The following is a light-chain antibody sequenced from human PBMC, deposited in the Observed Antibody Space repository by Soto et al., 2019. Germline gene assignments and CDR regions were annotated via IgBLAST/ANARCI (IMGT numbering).Light chain of an antibody. V-gene: IGKV3-20*01. CDR1: QSVSSSY. CDR3: QQYGSSPRT. Sequence: EIVLTQSPGTLSLSPGERATLSCRASQSVSSSYLAWYQQKPGQAPRLLIYSTSSRATGIPDRFSGSGSGRDFTLTISRLEPEDFAVYYCQQYGSSPRTFGQGSKVEIK. CDR2: STS. J-gene: IGKJ1*01.